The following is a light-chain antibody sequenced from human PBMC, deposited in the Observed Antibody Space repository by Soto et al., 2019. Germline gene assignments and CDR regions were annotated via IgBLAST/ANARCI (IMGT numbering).Light chain of an antibody. Sequence: EIVLTQSPGTLSLSPGERATLSCRASQSVSSSYLAWYQQKACQAPRLLIYGASSRATGIPDRFSGRGSGTDFTLTSSRLEPGDFAVYYCQEYGCSPGNFGGGTKVEIK. CDR1: QSVSSSY. J-gene: IGKJ4*01. V-gene: IGKV3-20*01. CDR3: QEYGCSPGN. CDR2: GAS.